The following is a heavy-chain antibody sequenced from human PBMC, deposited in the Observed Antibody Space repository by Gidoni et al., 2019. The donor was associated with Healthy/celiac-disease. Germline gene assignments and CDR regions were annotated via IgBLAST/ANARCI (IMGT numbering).Heavy chain of an antibody. CDR2: ISAYNGNT. CDR1: GYTFTSYG. V-gene: IGHV1-18*04. CDR3: ARDTFSYYDSSGSPAYYYYGMDV. Sequence: QVQLVQSGAEVKKPVASVKVSCKASGYTFTSYGLSWVRQAPGQGLEWMGWISAYNGNTNYAQKLQGRVTMTTDTSTSTAYMELRSLRSDDTAVYYCARDTFSYYDSSGSPAYYYYGMDVWGQGTTVTVAS. J-gene: IGHJ6*02. D-gene: IGHD3-22*01.